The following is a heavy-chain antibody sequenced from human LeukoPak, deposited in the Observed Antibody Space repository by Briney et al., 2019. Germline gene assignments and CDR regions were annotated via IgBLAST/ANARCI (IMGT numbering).Heavy chain of an antibody. V-gene: IGHV4-4*02. J-gene: IGHJ5*02. CDR1: GGSITTSNW. Sequence: SGTLSLTCAVSGGSITTSNWWTWVRQAPGKGLEWIGEVYHSGITNYNPSLKSRVTISVDTSKNQFSLKLSSVTAADTAVYYCASYSGDYVSWFDPWGQGTLVTVSS. D-gene: IGHD4-17*01. CDR3: ASYSGDYVSWFDP. CDR2: VYHSGIT.